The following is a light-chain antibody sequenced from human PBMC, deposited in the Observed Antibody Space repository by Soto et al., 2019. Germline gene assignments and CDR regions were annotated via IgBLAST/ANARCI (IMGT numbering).Light chain of an antibody. CDR2: SVS. CDR3: QQADSSPGGT. V-gene: IGKV3-20*01. J-gene: IGKJ1*01. CDR1: QSISPNY. Sequence: EIVLTQSPGTLSLSPVYRSTLSCMASQSISPNYLAWYQQKPGQAPRLLIYSVSIRATGIADRFSGSGSGTDFTLTISRLEPEDFAVYYCQQADSSPGGTFGRGTKVDIK.